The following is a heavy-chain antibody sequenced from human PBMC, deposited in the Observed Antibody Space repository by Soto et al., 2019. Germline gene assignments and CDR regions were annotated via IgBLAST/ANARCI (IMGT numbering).Heavy chain of an antibody. D-gene: IGHD4-17*01. Sequence: QVQLQESGPGLVKPSETLSLTCTVSGGSISSYYWSWIRQPPGKGLEWIGYIYYSGSTNYNPSLKSRVTISVDTSKNQFSLKLSSVTAADTAVYYCARRTTRLRSVDAFDISGQGTMVTVSS. V-gene: IGHV4-59*08. J-gene: IGHJ3*02. CDR2: IYYSGST. CDR1: GGSISSYY. CDR3: ARRTTRLRSVDAFDI.